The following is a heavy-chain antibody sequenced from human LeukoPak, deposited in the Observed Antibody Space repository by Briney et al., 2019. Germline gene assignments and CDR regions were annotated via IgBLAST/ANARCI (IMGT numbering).Heavy chain of an antibody. J-gene: IGHJ4*02. CDR1: GYTLTSYD. D-gene: IGHD6-19*01. CDR2: MNPNSGNT. Sequence: GASVKVSCKASGYTLTSYDINWVRQATGQGLEWMGWMNPNSGNTGYAQKFQGRVTMTRNTSISTAYMELSSLRSEDTAVYYCARGHRIAVAGPSPYWGQGTLVTVSS. CDR3: ARGHRIAVAGPSPY. V-gene: IGHV1-8*01.